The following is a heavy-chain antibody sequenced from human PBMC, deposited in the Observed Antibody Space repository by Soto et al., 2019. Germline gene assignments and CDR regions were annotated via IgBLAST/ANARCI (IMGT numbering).Heavy chain of an antibody. CDR3: ARDPDIAVAGTFDY. D-gene: IGHD6-19*01. CDR1: GFTFSSYS. V-gene: IGHV3-21*01. Sequence: PGGSLRLSCAASGFTFSSYSMNWVRQAPGKGLEWVSSISSSSSYIYYADSVKGRFTISRDNAKNSLYLQMNSLRAEDTAVYYCARDPDIAVAGTFDYWGQGTQVTVSS. J-gene: IGHJ4*02. CDR2: ISSSSSYI.